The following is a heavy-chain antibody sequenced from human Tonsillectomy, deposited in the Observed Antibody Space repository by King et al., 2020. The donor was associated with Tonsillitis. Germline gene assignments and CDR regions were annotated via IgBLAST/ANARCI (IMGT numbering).Heavy chain of an antibody. V-gene: IGHV3-30*18. Sequence: VQLVESGGGVVQPGRSLRLSCAASGFTFSAYGMHWVRQSPGKGLEWVALISYDGSSKYYADSVKGPFTICRDNSNSTLYLQMNSLSAEDKAVYYWTKEIGLYCSGSRCYETLSYDGMDVWGQGNTVTVSS. CDR3: TKEIGLYCSGSRCYETLSYDGMDV. D-gene: IGHD2-15*01. J-gene: IGHJ6*02. CDR1: GFTFSAYG. CDR2: ISYDGSSK.